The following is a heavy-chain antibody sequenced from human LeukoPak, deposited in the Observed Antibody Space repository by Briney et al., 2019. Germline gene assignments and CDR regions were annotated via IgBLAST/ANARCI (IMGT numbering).Heavy chain of an antibody. Sequence: GGSLRLSCAASGVTLSTYAMSWARQAPGKGLEWVAVISYDGSNKYYADSVKGRFTISRDNSKNTLYLQMNSLRAEDTAVYYCAKGVSSSWTYYYGMDVWGQGTTVTVSS. J-gene: IGHJ6*02. CDR1: GVTLSTYA. V-gene: IGHV3-30*18. CDR2: ISYDGSNK. D-gene: IGHD6-13*01. CDR3: AKGVSSSWTYYYGMDV.